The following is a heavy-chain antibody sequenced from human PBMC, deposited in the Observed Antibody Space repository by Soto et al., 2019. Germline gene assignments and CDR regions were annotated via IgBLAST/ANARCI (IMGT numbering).Heavy chain of an antibody. V-gene: IGHV3-53*04. Sequence: EVQLEESGGGLVQPGGSLRLSCVVSGFSVSRNYMSWVRQAPGKGLEWVSVIYSGGSTYYADSVKGRFTISRHNSKNTLYLQMNSLRAEDTAVYYCARGGKPNYYWGQGTLVTVSS. J-gene: IGHJ4*02. CDR3: ARGGKPNYY. CDR2: IYSGGST. CDR1: GFSVSRNY.